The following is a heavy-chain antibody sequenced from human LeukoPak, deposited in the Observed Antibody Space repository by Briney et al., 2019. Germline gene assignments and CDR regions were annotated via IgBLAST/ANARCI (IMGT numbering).Heavy chain of an antibody. Sequence: GGPLSLSVAPSGFPFSSYALHWVGQAPAKGLEWVAFIRYDGSNKYCADSVKGRFTISRDNSKNTLYLQMNSLRAEDTAVYYCAKGLGTIFDYWDLGTLVTVSS. J-gene: IGHJ4*02. D-gene: IGHD3-3*01. CDR2: IRYDGSNK. V-gene: IGHV3-30*02. CDR1: GFPFSSYA. CDR3: AKGLGTIFDY.